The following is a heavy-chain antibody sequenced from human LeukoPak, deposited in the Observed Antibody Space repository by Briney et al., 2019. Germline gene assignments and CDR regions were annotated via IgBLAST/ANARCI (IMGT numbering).Heavy chain of an antibody. V-gene: IGHV3-21*04. CDR1: GFTFSSYS. CDR2: ISSSSSYI. D-gene: IGHD2-21*02. CDR3: ARDSARGVYCGGDCGDAFDI. Sequence: PGGSLRLSCAASGFTFSSYSMNWVRQAPGKGLEWVSSISSSSSYIYYADSVKGRFTISRDNAKNSLSLQMNSLRAEDTAVYYCARDSARGVYCGGDCGDAFDIWGQGTMVTVSP. J-gene: IGHJ3*02.